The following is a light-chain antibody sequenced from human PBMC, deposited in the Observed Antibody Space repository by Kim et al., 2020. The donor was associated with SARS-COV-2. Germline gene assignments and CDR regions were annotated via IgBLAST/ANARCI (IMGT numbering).Light chain of an antibody. CDR1: QSISNW. CDR3: QHNKSYST. V-gene: IGKV1-5*01. J-gene: IGKJ1*01. CDR2: DAS. Sequence: DIQMTQSPSTLSASVGDRVTITCRASQSISNWLAWYQQKPGKAPKILIYDASSLESGVPSRFSGSGSGTEFTLAISSLQPDDFATYYCQHNKSYSTFGQGTKVEIK.